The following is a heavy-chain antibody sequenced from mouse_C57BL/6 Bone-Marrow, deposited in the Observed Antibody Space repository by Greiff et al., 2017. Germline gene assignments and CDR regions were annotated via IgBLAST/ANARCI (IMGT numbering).Heavy chain of an antibody. J-gene: IGHJ1*03. Sequence: VKLQESGPELVKPGASVKLSCKASGYTFTSYDINWVKQRPGQGLEWIGWIYPRDGSTKYNEKFKGKATLTVDTSSSTAYMELHSLPSEDSAVYFCARDYGSSYWYFDVWGTGTTVTVSS. CDR3: ARDYGSSYWYFDV. V-gene: IGHV1-85*01. CDR1: GYTFTSYD. CDR2: IYPRDGST. D-gene: IGHD1-1*01.